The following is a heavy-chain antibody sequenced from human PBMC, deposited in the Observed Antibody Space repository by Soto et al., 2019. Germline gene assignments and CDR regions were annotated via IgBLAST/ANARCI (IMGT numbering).Heavy chain of an antibody. CDR1: GGTFSSYA. D-gene: IGHD2-15*01. J-gene: IGHJ6*02. Sequence: SVKVSCKASGGTFSSYAISWVRQAPGQGLEWMGGIIPIFGTANYAQKFQGRVTITADESTSTAYMELSSLRSEDTAVYYCARGINTDYCSGGSCYHPGYYYGMDVWGQGTTVTVSS. V-gene: IGHV1-69*13. CDR3: ARGINTDYCSGGSCYHPGYYYGMDV. CDR2: IIPIFGTA.